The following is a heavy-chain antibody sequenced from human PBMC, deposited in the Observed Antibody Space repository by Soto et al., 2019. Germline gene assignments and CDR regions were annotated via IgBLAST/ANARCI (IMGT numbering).Heavy chain of an antibody. CDR1: GYSFMKYG. CDR3: AREASVRIPAAQPSRFDS. Sequence: ASVKVSCKGFGYSFMKYGINWVRQAPGQGLEWVGWISSYSGYTHSAQKFHGRLTLTTDTAASTAYMELRILRSADTALYYCAREASVRIPAAQPSRFDSWGQGTLVTVSS. D-gene: IGHD2-2*01. V-gene: IGHV1-18*01. CDR2: ISSYSGYT. J-gene: IGHJ4*02.